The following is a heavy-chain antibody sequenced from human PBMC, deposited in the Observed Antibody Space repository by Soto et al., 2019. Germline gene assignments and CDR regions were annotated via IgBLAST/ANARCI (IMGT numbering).Heavy chain of an antibody. D-gene: IGHD2-2*02. CDR3: AKPASPTTCYNCYYYGLDV. Sequence: ASVEVSCKXSEYTFTGYYIHWVRQAPGQGLEWMGWINPNSGGTKYGQKFQGRVTMTRDTSISTAYMELNSLRSDDTAVYFCAKPASPTTCYNCYYYGLDVWGQGTTVTVSS. V-gene: IGHV1-2*02. CDR1: EYTFTGYY. CDR2: INPNSGGT. J-gene: IGHJ6*02.